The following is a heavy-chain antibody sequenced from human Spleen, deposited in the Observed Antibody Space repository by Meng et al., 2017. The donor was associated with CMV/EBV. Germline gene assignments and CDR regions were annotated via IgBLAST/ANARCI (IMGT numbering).Heavy chain of an antibody. CDR2: ITYTGTT. J-gene: IGHJ6*02. D-gene: IGHD4-23*01. CDR1: GVSISSFY. CDR3: VRGRGHSLFYGLDV. Sequence: SETLSLTCTVSGVSISSFYWSWIRQPPGEGLEWIGYITYTGTTNYNPSLKSRVTISLDTSKNQFSLKLNSVTAADTAVYYCVRGRGHSLFYGLDVWGQGTTVTVSS. V-gene: IGHV4-59*01.